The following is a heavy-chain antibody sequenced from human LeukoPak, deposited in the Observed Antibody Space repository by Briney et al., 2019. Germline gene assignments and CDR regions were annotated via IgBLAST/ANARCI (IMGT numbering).Heavy chain of an antibody. J-gene: IGHJ3*02. CDR1: GFTFSSYS. D-gene: IGHD6-13*01. V-gene: IGHV3-21*01. CDR2: ISSSSSYI. Sequence: GSLRLSCAASGFTFSSYSMNWVRQAPGKGLEWVSSISSSSSYIYYADSVKGRFTISRDNAKNSLYLQMNSLRAEDTAVYYCARDVAASDAFDIWGQGTMVTVSS. CDR3: ARDVAASDAFDI.